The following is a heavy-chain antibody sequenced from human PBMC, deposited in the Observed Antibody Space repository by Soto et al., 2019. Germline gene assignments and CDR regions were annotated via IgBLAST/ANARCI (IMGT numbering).Heavy chain of an antibody. CDR2: IYHSGST. CDR1: GGSISSSNW. Sequence: QVQLQESGPGLVKPSGTLSLTCAVSGGSISSSNWWSWVRQPPGKGLEWIGEIYHSGSTNYNPSLNSRVTISVDKSKNQFSLKLSSVTAADTAVYYCARRALRDGYGLGGDFDYWGQGTLVTVSS. D-gene: IGHD5-12*01. V-gene: IGHV4-4*02. CDR3: ARRALRDGYGLGGDFDY. J-gene: IGHJ4*02.